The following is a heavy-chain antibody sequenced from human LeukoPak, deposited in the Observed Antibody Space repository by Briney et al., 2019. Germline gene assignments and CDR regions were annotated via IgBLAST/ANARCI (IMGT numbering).Heavy chain of an antibody. Sequence: GGSLRLSCAASGFTFSDHYMDWVRQAPGKGLEWVSTLYSSGNTYYADSVKGRFTVSRDNAKNSLYLQMNSLRAEDTAVYYCARPQPQSGGTWHFDLWGRGTLVTVSS. V-gene: IGHV3-69-1*01. CDR1: GFTFSDHY. CDR3: ARPQPQSGGTWHFDL. CDR2: LYSSGNT. J-gene: IGHJ2*01. D-gene: IGHD2-15*01.